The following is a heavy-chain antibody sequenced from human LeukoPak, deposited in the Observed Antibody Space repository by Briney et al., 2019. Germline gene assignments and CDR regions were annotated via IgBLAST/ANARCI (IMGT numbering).Heavy chain of an antibody. CDR1: GYTFTSYG. Sequence: ASVKVSCKASGYTFTSYGISWVRQAPGQGLEWMGWISAYNGNTNYAQKFQGRVTMTEDTSTDTAYMELSSLRSEDTAVYYCATWMILTGFDDAFDIWGQGTMVTVSS. D-gene: IGHD3-9*01. V-gene: IGHV1-18*01. CDR3: ATWMILTGFDDAFDI. J-gene: IGHJ3*02. CDR2: ISAYNGNT.